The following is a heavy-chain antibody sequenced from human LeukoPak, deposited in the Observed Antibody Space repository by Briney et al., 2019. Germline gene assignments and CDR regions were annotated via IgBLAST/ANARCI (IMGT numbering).Heavy chain of an antibody. CDR2: IYYSGST. D-gene: IGHD2-15*01. V-gene: IGHV4-59*01. Sequence: GSLRLSCAASGFTFSSYAMSWVRQAPGKGLEWIGYIYYSGSTNYNPSLKSRVTISVDTSKNQFSLKLSSVTAADTAVYYCAREGSGGRSYWGQGTLVTVSS. CDR1: GFTFSSYA. J-gene: IGHJ4*02. CDR3: AREGSGGRSY.